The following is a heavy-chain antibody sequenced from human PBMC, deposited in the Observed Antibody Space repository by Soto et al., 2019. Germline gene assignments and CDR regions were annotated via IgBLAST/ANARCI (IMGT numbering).Heavy chain of an antibody. Sequence: SETXSLTCTVSGGSIDSYYWSWIRQPPGKGLEWIGYIYYSGSTNYNPSLKSRVTISVDTSKNQFSLKLNSVTAADTAVYYCARDSRLGFTDPWGQGTLVTVS. CDR1: GGSIDSYY. D-gene: IGHD3-16*01. CDR3: ARDSRLGFTDP. CDR2: IYYSGST. V-gene: IGHV4-59*01. J-gene: IGHJ5*02.